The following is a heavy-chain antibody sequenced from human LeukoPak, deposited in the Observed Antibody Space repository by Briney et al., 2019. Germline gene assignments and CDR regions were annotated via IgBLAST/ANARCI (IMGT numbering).Heavy chain of an antibody. J-gene: IGHJ4*02. CDR1: GFTFSSYS. CDR3: ARDPPNYYDSSGTTGG. V-gene: IGHV3-21*01. CDR2: ISSSSSYI. Sequence: GGSLRLSCAASGFTFSSYSMNWVRQAPGKGLEWVSSISSSSSYIYYADSVKGRFTISSDNAKNSLYLQMNSLRAEDTAVYYCARDPPNYYDSSGTTGGWGQGTLVTVSS. D-gene: IGHD3-22*01.